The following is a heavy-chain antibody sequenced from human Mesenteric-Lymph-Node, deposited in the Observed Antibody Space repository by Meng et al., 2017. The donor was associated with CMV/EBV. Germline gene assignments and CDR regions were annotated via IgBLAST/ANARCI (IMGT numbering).Heavy chain of an antibody. D-gene: IGHD2-21*01. CDR2: INWDGGST. Sequence: SGFTFEDHGMSSVRQAPGKSQEWLYHINWDGGSTTYTEAVKGQFTISRDDAEDSLYLQMNSLRTEDTALYYCARERTFGDFDEYFRHWGQGTLVTVSS. CDR3: ARERTFGDFDEYFRH. V-gene: IGHV3-20*03. J-gene: IGHJ1*01. CDR1: GFTFEDHG.